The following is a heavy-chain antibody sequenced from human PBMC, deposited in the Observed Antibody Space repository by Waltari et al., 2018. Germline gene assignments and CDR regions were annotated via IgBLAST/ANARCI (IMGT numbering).Heavy chain of an antibody. CDR3: ARPTDIAVAAFDI. V-gene: IGHV4-39*01. D-gene: IGHD6-19*01. Sequence: QLQLQESGPGLVKPSETLSLTCTVTGGSISSSSYYWGWIPQPPGKGLEWIGSIYYSGSTYYNPSLKSRVTISVDTSKNQFSLKLSSVTAADTAVYYCARPTDIAVAAFDIWGQGTMVTVSS. CDR1: GGSISSSSYY. CDR2: IYYSGST. J-gene: IGHJ3*02.